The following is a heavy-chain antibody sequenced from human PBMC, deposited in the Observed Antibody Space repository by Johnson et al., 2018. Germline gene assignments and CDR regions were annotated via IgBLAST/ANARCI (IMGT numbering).Heavy chain of an antibody. CDR2: IWYDGSNK. J-gene: IGHJ1*01. Sequence: QVQLVESGGGVVQPGRSLRLSCAASGFTFSSYGMHWVRQAPGKGLEWVAVIWYDGSNKYYADSVKGRFTISRDNSKNTLYLQMNSLRAEDTAVYYCAGDGGYYDDSSGYYWQGYFQHWGQGTLVTVSS. CDR1: GFTFSSYG. D-gene: IGHD3-22*01. V-gene: IGHV3-33*01. CDR3: AGDGGYYDDSSGYYWQGYFQH.